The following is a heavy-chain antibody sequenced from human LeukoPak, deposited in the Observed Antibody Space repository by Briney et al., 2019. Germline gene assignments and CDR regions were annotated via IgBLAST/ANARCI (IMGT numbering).Heavy chain of an antibody. CDR3: ARDGGIVGATSLPNDY. V-gene: IGHV1-46*01. CDR2: INPSGGST. D-gene: IGHD1-26*01. Sequence: GASVKVSCKASGYTFTSYYMHWVRQAPGQGLEWMGIINPSGGSTSYAQKFQGRVTMTRDTSTSTVYMELSSLRSEDTAVYYCARDGGIVGATSLPNDYWGQGTLVTVSS. CDR1: GYTFTSYY. J-gene: IGHJ4*02.